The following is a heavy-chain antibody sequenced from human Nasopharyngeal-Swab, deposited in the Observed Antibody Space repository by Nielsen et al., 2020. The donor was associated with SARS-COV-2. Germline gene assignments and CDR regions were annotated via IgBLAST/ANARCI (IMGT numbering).Heavy chain of an antibody. Sequence: SVKVSCKASGGTFSSYAISWVRQAPGQGLEWMGGIIPTFGTANHAQKFQGRVTITADKSTSTAYMELSSLRSEDTAVYYCARDRIEITIFGVVYYGMDVWGQGTTVTVSS. CDR3: ARDRIEITIFGVVYYGMDV. CDR1: GGTFSSYA. D-gene: IGHD3-3*01. V-gene: IGHV1-69*06. J-gene: IGHJ6*02. CDR2: IIPTFGTA.